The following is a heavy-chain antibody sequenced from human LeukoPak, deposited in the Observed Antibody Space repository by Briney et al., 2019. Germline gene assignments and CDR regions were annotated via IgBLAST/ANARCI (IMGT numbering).Heavy chain of an antibody. Sequence: PGGSLRLSCAASGFTFSSYAMSWVRQAPGKGLEWVSAISGSGGSTYYADSVKGRFTISRDNSKSTLYLQMNSLRAEDTAVYYCAKDKDLLDYDSSGYYQIIDYWGQGTLVTVSS. CDR2: ISGSGGST. V-gene: IGHV3-23*01. J-gene: IGHJ4*02. CDR3: AKDKDLLDYDSSGYYQIIDY. D-gene: IGHD3-22*01. CDR1: GFTFSSYA.